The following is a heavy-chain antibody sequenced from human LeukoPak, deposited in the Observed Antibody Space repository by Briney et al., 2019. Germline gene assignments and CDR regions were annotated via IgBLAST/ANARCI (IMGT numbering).Heavy chain of an antibody. CDR2: ISSSSSYI. CDR3: ARAWSTTVTTNDYFDY. J-gene: IGHJ4*02. D-gene: IGHD4-17*01. CDR1: GFTFSSYS. Sequence: GGSLRLSCAAPGFTFSSYSMNWVRQAPGKGLEWVSSISSSSSYIYYADSVKGRFTISRDNAKNSLYLQMNSLRAEDTAVYYYARAWSTTVTTNDYFDYWGQGTLVTVSS. V-gene: IGHV3-21*01.